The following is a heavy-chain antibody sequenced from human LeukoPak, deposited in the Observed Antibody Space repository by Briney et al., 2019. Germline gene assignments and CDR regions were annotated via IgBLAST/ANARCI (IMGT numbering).Heavy chain of an antibody. CDR2: ISYDGSNK. CDR1: GFTFSSYA. V-gene: IGHV3-30-3*01. J-gene: IGHJ4*02. D-gene: IGHD4-17*01. CDR3: AREGAIPGSTVPRGYFDY. Sequence: GGSLRLSCAASGFTFSSYAMHWVRQAPGKGLERVAVISYDGSNKYYADSVKGRFTISRDNSKNTLYLQMNSLRAEDTAVYYCAREGAIPGSTVPRGYFDYWGQGTLVTVSS.